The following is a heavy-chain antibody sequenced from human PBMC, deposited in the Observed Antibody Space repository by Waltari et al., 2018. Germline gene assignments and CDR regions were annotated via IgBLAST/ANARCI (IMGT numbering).Heavy chain of an antibody. Sequence: EVRLVGSGGGLVQPGGSLIPSCAASGVTFSSSWLSWVRQAPGKGLEWVANIKQDGSEKYYVDSVKGRFTISRDNAKNSLYLQMNSLRAEDTAVYYCASADSSSGFWGQGTLVTVSS. D-gene: IGHD6-13*01. V-gene: IGHV3-7*01. CDR1: GVTFSSSW. J-gene: IGHJ4*02. CDR3: ASADSSSGF. CDR2: IKQDGSEK.